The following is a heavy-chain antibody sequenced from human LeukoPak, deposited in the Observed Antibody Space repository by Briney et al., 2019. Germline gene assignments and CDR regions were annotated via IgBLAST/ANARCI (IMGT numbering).Heavy chain of an antibody. Sequence: SETLSLTCTISGGSISSSSSYWGWIRQPPGKGLECIGSIYYSGRTYYNPSLKSRVTISVDTSKNQFSLKLSSVTAADTAVYYCARVGKQWLVLXXWFDPXXXGTLVTV. CDR1: GGSISSSSSY. J-gene: IGHJ5*02. V-gene: IGHV4-39*07. CDR2: IYYSGRT. CDR3: ARVGKQWLVLXXWFDP. D-gene: IGHD6-19*01.